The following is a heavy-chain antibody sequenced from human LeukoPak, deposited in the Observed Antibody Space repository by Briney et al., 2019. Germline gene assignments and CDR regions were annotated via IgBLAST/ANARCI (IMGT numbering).Heavy chain of an antibody. V-gene: IGHV4-59*01. Sequence: SETLSLTCTVSGGSISSYYWSWIRQPPGKGLEWIGYIYYSGSTNYNPSLKSRVTISVDTSKNQFSLKLSSVTAADTAVYYCARAQTDWYFDLWGRGTLVTVSS. D-gene: IGHD2-21*02. CDR3: ARAQTDWYFDL. J-gene: IGHJ2*01. CDR2: IYYSGST. CDR1: GGSISSYY.